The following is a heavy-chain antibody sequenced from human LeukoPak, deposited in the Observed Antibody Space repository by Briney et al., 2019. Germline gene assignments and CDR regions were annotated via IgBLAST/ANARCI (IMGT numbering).Heavy chain of an antibody. CDR1: GYAFTSYD. CDR2: MNPNSGNT. D-gene: IGHD2-2*01. CDR3: ARGEGCSSTSCSDY. Sequence: GASVKVSCKASGYAFTSYDINWVRQATGQGLEWMGWMNPNSGNTGYAQKFQGRVTMTGNTSISTAYMELSSLKSEDTAVYYCARGEGCSSTSCSDYWGQGTLVTVSS. V-gene: IGHV1-8*01. J-gene: IGHJ4*02.